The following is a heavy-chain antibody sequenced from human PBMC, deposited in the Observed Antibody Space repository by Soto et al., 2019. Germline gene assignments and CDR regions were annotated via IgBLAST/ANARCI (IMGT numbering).Heavy chain of an antibody. CDR3: TTDRAPVLLPYYYYYYVIDV. J-gene: IGHJ6*02. CDR1: GFTFSNAW. Sequence: EVQLVESGGGLVKPGGSLRLSCAASGFTFSNAWMNWVRQAPGKGLEWVGRIKSKTDGGTTDYAAPVKGRFTISRDDSKNTLYLQRNSVKTEDTAVYYCTTDRAPVLLPYYYYYYVIDVWGQGTTVTVSS. V-gene: IGHV3-15*07. CDR2: IKSKTDGGTT.